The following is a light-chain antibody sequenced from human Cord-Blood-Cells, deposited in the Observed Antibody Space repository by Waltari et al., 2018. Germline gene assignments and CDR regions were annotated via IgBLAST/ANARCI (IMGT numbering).Light chain of an antibody. CDR1: QSISSW. J-gene: IGKJ2*01. Sequence: DIQMTHSPSTLSASVGDRVTITCRASQSISSWLAWYQQKPGKAPKLLIYDASSLERGVPARFSGSGSGTEFTLTISSLQPDDFATYYCQQYNSYSYTFVHGTKLEIK. V-gene: IGKV1-5*01. CDR3: QQYNSYSYT. CDR2: DAS.